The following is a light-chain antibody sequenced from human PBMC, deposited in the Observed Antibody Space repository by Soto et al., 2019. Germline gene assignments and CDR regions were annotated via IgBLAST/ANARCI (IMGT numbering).Light chain of an antibody. Sequence: DIPMTQSPSTLSASVGDRVTITCRASQSISSWLAWYQQKPGKAPKLLIYKASNLESGVPSRFSGSGSGTEFTLTISSLQPDDSATYYCQQSYNLWTFGQGTKVEIK. CDR1: QSISSW. CDR2: KAS. CDR3: QQSYNLWT. J-gene: IGKJ1*01. V-gene: IGKV1-5*03.